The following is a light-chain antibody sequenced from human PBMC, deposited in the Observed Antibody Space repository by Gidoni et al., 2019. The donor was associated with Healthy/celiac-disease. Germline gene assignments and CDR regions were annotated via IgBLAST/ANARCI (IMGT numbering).Light chain of an antibody. CDR2: WAS. CDR3: QQYYSTPLT. J-gene: IGKJ4*01. Sequence: NVMTQAQDSLAGSLGERATINCKSSQSVLYSSNNKTYLAWYQQKPGQPPKLLIYWASTRESGVPDRFSGSGSGTDFTLTISSLQAEDVAVYYCQQYYSTPLTFGGGTKVEIK. CDR1: QSVLYSSNNKTY. V-gene: IGKV4-1*01.